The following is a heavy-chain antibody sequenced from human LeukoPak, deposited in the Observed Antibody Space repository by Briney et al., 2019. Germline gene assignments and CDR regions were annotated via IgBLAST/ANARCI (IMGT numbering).Heavy chain of an antibody. D-gene: IGHD2/OR15-2a*01. CDR3: ARGRRTGPRRVIRGSDY. J-gene: IGHJ4*02. CDR1: GGSISSGSYY. Sequence: TSETLSLTCTVSGGSISSGSYYWSWIRQPAGKGLEWIGRIYTSGSTNYNPSLKSRVTISVDTSKNQFSLKLSSVTAADTAVYYCARGRRTGPRRVIRGSDYWGQGTLVTVSS. CDR2: IYTSGST. V-gene: IGHV4-61*02.